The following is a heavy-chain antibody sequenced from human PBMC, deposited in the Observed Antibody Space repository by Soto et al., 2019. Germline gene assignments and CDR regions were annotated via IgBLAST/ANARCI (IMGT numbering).Heavy chain of an antibody. Sequence: ASVKVSCKASGGTFSSYAISWVRQAPGQGLEWMGGIIPIFGTANYAQKFQGRVTITADESTSTAYMELSSLRSEDTAVYYCARDYYGSGSYYNPRPYYFDYWGQGTLVTVSS. CDR1: GGTFSSYA. J-gene: IGHJ4*02. D-gene: IGHD3-10*01. V-gene: IGHV1-69*13. CDR3: ARDYYGSGSYYNPRPYYFDY. CDR2: IIPIFGTA.